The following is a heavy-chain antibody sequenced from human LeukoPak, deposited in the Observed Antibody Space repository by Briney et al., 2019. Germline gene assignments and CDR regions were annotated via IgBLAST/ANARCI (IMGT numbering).Heavy chain of an antibody. J-gene: IGHJ4*02. V-gene: IGHV3-33*01. CDR1: GFTFSSYG. CDR2: IWYDGSNK. CDR3: ARDSCSGGSCYSDY. D-gene: IGHD2-15*01. Sequence: GGSLSLSCAASGFTFSSYGMHWVRQAPGKGLEWVAVIWYDGSNKYYADSVKGRFTISRDNSKNTLYLQMNSLRAEDTAVYYRARDSCSGGSCYSDYWGQGTLVTVSS.